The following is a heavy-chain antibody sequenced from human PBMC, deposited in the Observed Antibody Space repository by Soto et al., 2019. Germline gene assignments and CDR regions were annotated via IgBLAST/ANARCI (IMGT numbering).Heavy chain of an antibody. CDR3: ARERHGNTFDY. CDR1: GFTFSSYV. V-gene: IGHV3-30-3*01. J-gene: IGHJ4*02. CDR2: ISYDGSNK. Sequence: QVQLVESGGGVVQPGRSLRLSCAASGFTFSSYVMHWVRQAPGKGLEWVAVISYDGSNKFYADSVKGRFTISRDNSKNTLYLQMNSRRVEDTAVYYCARERHGNTFDYWGQGTLVTVSS.